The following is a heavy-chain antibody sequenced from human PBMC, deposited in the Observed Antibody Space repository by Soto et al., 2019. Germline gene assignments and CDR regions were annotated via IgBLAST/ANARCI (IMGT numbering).Heavy chain of an antibody. V-gene: IGHV4-31*03. CDR2: IYYSGST. CDR1: GGSISSDGYY. D-gene: IGHD6-19*01. Sequence: QVQLQEWGPGLVKPSQTLSLTCTVSGGSISSDGYYWSWIRQHPGKGLEWIGYIYYSGSTYYNPSLKSRVTISVDTSKNQFSLKLSSVTAADTAVYYCASGIVAGTFDYWGQGTLVTVSS. CDR3: ASGIVAGTFDY. J-gene: IGHJ4*02.